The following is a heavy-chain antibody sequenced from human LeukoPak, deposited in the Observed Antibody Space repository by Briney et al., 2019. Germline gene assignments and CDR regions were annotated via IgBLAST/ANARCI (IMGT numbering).Heavy chain of an antibody. V-gene: IGHV3-33*06. D-gene: IGHD3-22*01. CDR2: IWYDGSNK. Sequence: PGGSLRLSCAASGFTFSSYGMHWVRQAPGKGLEWVAVIWYDGSNKYYADSVKGRFTISRDNSKNTLYLQMNSLRAEDTAVYYCAKAGTMIVVVITGSDYWGQGTLVTVSS. J-gene: IGHJ4*02. CDR1: GFTFSSYG. CDR3: AKAGTMIVVVITGSDY.